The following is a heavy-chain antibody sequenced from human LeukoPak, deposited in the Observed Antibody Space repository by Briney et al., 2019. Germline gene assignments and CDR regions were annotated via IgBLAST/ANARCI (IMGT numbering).Heavy chain of an antibody. CDR3: AKAHYCSGGSCSYGAFDY. Sequence: PGGSLRLSCAASGFTFSTYGMSWVRQAPGKGLEWVSAISGSGGSTYYADSVKGRFTISRDNSKNTLYLQMNSLRAEDTAVYYCAKAHYCSGGSCSYGAFDYWGQGTLVTVSS. V-gene: IGHV3-23*01. D-gene: IGHD2-15*01. J-gene: IGHJ4*02. CDR2: ISGSGGST. CDR1: GFTFSTYG.